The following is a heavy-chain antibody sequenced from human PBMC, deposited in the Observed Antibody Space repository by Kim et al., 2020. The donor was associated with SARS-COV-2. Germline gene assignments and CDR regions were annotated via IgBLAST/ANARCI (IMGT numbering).Heavy chain of an antibody. CDR3: ARHTKMKGSHFDS. J-gene: IGHJ4*02. D-gene: IGHD1-1*01. V-gene: IGHV5-10-1*01. CDR1: GYSFTNYW. CDR2: IDPSDSYT. Sequence: GESLKISCKGSGYSFTNYWITWVRQMPGKGLEWMGRIDPSDSYTNYSPSFQGHVTISADKSISTAYLQWSSLKASDTAMYYCARHTKMKGSHFDSWGQGTLVTVSS.